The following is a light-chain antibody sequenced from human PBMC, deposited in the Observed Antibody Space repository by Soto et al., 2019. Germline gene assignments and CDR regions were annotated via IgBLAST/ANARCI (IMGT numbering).Light chain of an antibody. CDR1: QSVSSY. J-gene: IGKJ2*01. V-gene: IGKV3-11*01. CDR2: DAS. Sequence: EIVLTQSPATLSLSPGERATLSCRASQSVSSYLAWYQQKPGQAPRLLISDASNRATGIPARFSGSGSGTECTLTISSLEPEDFAVYYCPQRSNWYTFGQGTKLEIK. CDR3: PQRSNWYT.